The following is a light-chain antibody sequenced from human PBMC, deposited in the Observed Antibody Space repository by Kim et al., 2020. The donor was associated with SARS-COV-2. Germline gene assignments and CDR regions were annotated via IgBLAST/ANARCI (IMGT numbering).Light chain of an antibody. CDR3: QSYDSSLSAWV. Sequence: KLTIAASGTSSYSGGGYDVHWYQQLPGTAPKLLVYGNSNWPSGVPDRFSGSKSGTSASLAITGLQADDEADYYCQSYDSSLSAWVFGGGTQLTVL. CDR1: SSYSGGGYD. V-gene: IGLV1-40*01. CDR2: GNS. J-gene: IGLJ3*02.